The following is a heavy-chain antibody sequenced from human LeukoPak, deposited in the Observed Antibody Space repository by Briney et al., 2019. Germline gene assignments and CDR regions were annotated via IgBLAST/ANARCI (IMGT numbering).Heavy chain of an antibody. CDR3: ARVPVWYSSSWYGDY. CDR2: ISASGDST. CDR1: GFTFSNYA. J-gene: IGHJ4*02. D-gene: IGHD6-13*01. V-gene: IGHV3-23*01. Sequence: GGSLRLSCAASGFTFSNYAVSWVRQAPGKGLEWVSGISASGDSTYYADSVKGRFTISRDNSKNTLYLQMNSPRAEDTAVYYCARVPVWYSSSWYGDYWGQGTLVTVSS.